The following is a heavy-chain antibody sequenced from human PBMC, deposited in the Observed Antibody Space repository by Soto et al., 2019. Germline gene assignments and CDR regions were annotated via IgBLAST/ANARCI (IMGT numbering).Heavy chain of an antibody. CDR1: GFTFSSYA. J-gene: IGHJ5*02. CDR3: AKGPEFEAAGTPYNWFDP. Sequence: EVQLLESGGGLVQPGGSLRLSCAASGFTFSSYAMSWVRQAPGKGLEWDSAISGSGGSTYYADSVKGRFTISRDNSKNTLYLQMNSLRAEDTAVYYCAKGPEFEAAGTPYNWFDPWGQGTLVSVSS. D-gene: IGHD6-13*01. V-gene: IGHV3-23*01. CDR2: ISGSGGST.